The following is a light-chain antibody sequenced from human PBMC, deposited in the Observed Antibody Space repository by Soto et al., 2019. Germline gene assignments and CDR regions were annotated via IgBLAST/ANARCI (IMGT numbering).Light chain of an antibody. CDR1: SSDVGGYNY. Sequence: QSALTQPASVSGSPGQSITISCTGTSSDVGGYNYVSRYRQHPGKAPKLMVYEVSNRPSGVSNRFSGSKSGNTASLTISGLQAEDEADYYCSSYTSSSTLFGTGTKVTVL. CDR3: SSYTSSSTL. J-gene: IGLJ1*01. CDR2: EVS. V-gene: IGLV2-14*01.